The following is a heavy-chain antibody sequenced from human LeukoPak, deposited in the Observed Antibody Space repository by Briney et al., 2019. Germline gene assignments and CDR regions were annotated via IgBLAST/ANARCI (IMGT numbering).Heavy chain of an antibody. D-gene: IGHD5-24*01. CDR1: GFTLSYYW. V-gene: IGHV3-7*04. Sequence: PGGSLRLSCAASGFTLSYYWMTWVRRAPGKGLERVANIMQDGSEKYYVDSVKGRFTISRDNAKNSLYLQMNSLRAEDTAVYYCARHSAGYTTFFDYWGQGTLVTVSS. CDR3: ARHSAGYTTFFDY. J-gene: IGHJ4*02. CDR2: IMQDGSEK.